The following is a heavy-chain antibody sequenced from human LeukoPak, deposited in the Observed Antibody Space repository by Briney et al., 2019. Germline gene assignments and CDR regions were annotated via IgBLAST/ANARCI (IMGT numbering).Heavy chain of an antibody. J-gene: IGHJ5*02. CDR2: ISSSGSTI. CDR1: GFTFSNYN. Sequence: GGSLRLSCAGSGFTFSNYNMNWVRQAPGKGLEWVSYISSSGSTIYYADSVKGRFTISRDNAKNSLYLQMNSLRAEDTAVYYCARISITLWFGEQPGPDPWGQGTLVTVSS. CDR3: ARISITLWFGEQPGPDP. V-gene: IGHV3-48*04. D-gene: IGHD3-10*01.